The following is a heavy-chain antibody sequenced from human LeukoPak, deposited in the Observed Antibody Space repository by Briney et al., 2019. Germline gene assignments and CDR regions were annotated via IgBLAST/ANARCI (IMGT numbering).Heavy chain of an antibody. CDR3: AREVDCSSTSCYSLAFGY. CDR2: ISAYNGNT. Sequence: ASVKVSCKASGYTFTSYGISWVRQAPGQGLEWMGWISAYNGNTNYAQKLQGRVTMTTDTSTSTAYMELRSLRSDDTAVYYCAREVDCSSTSCYSLAFGYWGQGTLVTVSS. CDR1: GYTFTSYG. D-gene: IGHD2-2*01. V-gene: IGHV1-18*01. J-gene: IGHJ4*02.